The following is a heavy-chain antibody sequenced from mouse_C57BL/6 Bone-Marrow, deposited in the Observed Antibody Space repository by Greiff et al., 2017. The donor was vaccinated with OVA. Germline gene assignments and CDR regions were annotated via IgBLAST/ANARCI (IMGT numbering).Heavy chain of an antibody. CDR3: ARSRYYGSSPDY. V-gene: IGHV1-55*01. Sequence: VQLQQPGAELVKPGASVKMSCKASGYTFTSYWITWVKQRPGQGLEWIGDIYPGSGSTNYNEKFKSKATLTVDTSSSTAYMQLSSLTSEDSAVDYCARSRYYGSSPDYWGQGTTLTVSS. CDR1: GYTFTSYW. J-gene: IGHJ2*01. CDR2: IYPGSGST. D-gene: IGHD1-1*01.